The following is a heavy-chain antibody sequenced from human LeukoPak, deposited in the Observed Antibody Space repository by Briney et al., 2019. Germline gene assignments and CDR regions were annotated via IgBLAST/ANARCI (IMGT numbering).Heavy chain of an antibody. CDR1: GFTFSSYS. Sequence: GGSLRLSCAASGFTFSSYSMNWVRQAPGKGLEWVSYISSSSTIYYADSVKGRFTISRDNAKNSLYLQMNSLRAEDTAVYYCARASSVRSGDYWGQGTLVTVSS. D-gene: IGHD6-19*01. CDR2: ISSSSTI. J-gene: IGHJ4*02. V-gene: IGHV3-48*01. CDR3: ARASSVRSGDY.